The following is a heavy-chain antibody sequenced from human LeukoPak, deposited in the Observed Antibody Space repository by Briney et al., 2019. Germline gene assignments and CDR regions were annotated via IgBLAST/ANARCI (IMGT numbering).Heavy chain of an antibody. Sequence: GKSLRLSCAASGFTFSSYTMHWVRQAPGKGLEWVAVIWYDGSNKYYADSVKGRFTISRDNSKNTLYLQMNSLRAEDTAVYYCATVLVAYCGGDCYSYYFDYWGQGTLVTVSS. D-gene: IGHD2-21*02. CDR2: IWYDGSNK. V-gene: IGHV3-33*01. CDR1: GFTFSSYT. CDR3: ATVLVAYCGGDCYSYYFDY. J-gene: IGHJ4*02.